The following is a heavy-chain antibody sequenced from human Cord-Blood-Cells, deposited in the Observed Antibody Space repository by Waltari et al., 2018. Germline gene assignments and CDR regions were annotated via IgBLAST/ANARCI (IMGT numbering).Heavy chain of an antibody. D-gene: IGHD2-2*01. CDR3: ARSVVPAAKIDY. V-gene: IGHV4-59*01. CDR1: GGSISSYY. J-gene: IGHJ4*02. Sequence: QVQLQESGPGLVKPSETLSLTCTVSGGSISSYYWSWIRQPPGKGLEWIGYIHYSGSTNYNPSLKSRVTISVDTSKNQFSLKLSSVTAADTAVYYCARSVVPAAKIDYWGQGTLVTVSS. CDR2: IHYSGST.